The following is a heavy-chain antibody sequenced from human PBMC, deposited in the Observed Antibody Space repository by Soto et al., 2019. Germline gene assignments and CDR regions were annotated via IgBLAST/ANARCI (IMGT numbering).Heavy chain of an antibody. D-gene: IGHD1-26*01. CDR2: IDSGENII. J-gene: IGHJ6*03. CDR3: AGFKVGRGYYYYYDMDV. Sequence: QVQLVESGGKLVNPGESLRLSCAASGFTFSDYYMSWIRQAPGKGLEWLSYIDSGENIIYYADSVKGRFTISRDNAKNSLYLQMNSMRAEDTAVYYCAGFKVGRGYYYYYDMDVWGKGTTVTVSS. V-gene: IGHV3-11*01. CDR1: GFTFSDYY.